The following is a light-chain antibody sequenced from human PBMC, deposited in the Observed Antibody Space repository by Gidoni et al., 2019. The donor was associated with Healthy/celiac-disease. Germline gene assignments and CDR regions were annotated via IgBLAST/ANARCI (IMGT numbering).Light chain of an antibody. V-gene: IGLV1-44*01. J-gene: IGLJ3*02. Sequence: GSSSNIGSNTVNWYQQHPGAAPKPLLSSNNQRPSGVPDRFSGSKSGTSASLAISRLQSEDEAEYYCAAWDDSLNGLNWVFGGGTKLTVL. CDR2: SNN. CDR1: SSNIGSNT. CDR3: AAWDDSLNGLNWV.